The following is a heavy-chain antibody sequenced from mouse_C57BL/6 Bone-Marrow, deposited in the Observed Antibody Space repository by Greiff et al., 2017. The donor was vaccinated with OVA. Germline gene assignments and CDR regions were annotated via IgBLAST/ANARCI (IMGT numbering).Heavy chain of an antibody. J-gene: IGHJ1*03. D-gene: IGHD1-1*01. V-gene: IGHV1-53*01. CDR3: ARNYGSIYWYFDV. CDR2: INPSNGGT. CDR1: GYTFTSYW. Sequence: QVQLQQPGAELVKPGASVKMSCKASGYTFTSYWITWVKQRPGQGLEWIGNINPSNGGTNYNEKFKSKATLTVDKSSSTAYMQLSSLTSEDSAVYYCARNYGSIYWYFDVWGTGTTVTVSS.